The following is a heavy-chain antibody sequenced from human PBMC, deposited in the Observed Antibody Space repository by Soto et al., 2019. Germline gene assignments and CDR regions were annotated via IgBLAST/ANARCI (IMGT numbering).Heavy chain of an antibody. CDR2: ISYDGSNK. J-gene: IGHJ2*01. CDR1: GFTFSSYA. CDR3: ARDDGDYVANWYFDL. V-gene: IGHV3-30-3*01. Sequence: ESGGGVVQPGRSLRLSCAASGFTFSSYAMHWVRQAPGKGLEWVAVISYDGSNKYYADSVKGRFTISRDNSKNTLYLQMNSLRAEDTAVYYCARDDGDYVANWYFDLWGRGTLVTVSS. D-gene: IGHD4-17*01.